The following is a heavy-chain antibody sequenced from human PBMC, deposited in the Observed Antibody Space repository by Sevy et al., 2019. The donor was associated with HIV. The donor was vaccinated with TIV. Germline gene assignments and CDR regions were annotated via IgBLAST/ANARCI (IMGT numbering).Heavy chain of an antibody. D-gene: IGHD3-9*01. Sequence: GGSLRLSCAASGLTVSNAWMNWVRQAPGKGLEWVGRIKSKSDGGTRALAAPVKGRVSISRDASRNTVSLEISSLKIEDTGMYYCAAGLGKSDFDSWGQGTLVTVSS. J-gene: IGHJ5*01. V-gene: IGHV3-15*01. CDR3: AAGLGKSDFDS. CDR2: IKSKSDGGTR. CDR1: GLTVSNAW.